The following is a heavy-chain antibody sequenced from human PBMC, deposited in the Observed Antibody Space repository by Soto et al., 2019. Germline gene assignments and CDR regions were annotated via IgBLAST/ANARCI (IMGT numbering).Heavy chain of an antibody. Sequence: QVQLVQSGAEVKKPGASVKVSCKASGYTFTSYGISWVRQAPGQGLEWMGWISAYNGNTNYAQKLQGRVTMTTDTATRTAYMEQRSLRSDDTDVYDCEYDRGIAAGPWGQGTLVTVSS. CDR2: ISAYNGNT. J-gene: IGHJ4*02. CDR1: GYTFTSYG. CDR3: EYDRGIAAGP. V-gene: IGHV1-18*01. D-gene: IGHD6-13*01.